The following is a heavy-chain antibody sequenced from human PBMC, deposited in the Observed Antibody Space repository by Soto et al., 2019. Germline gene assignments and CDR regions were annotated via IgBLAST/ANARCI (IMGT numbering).Heavy chain of an antibody. V-gene: IGHV4-34*01. CDR2: INHSGST. Sequence: QVHLQQWGAGLLTSSETLSLTCVVYGGSFTGLYWSWISPSPGKGLEWFGEINHSGSTNYHPSLKSRVTISVATSKNQLSLKLTSATSADTAVYYCATSPTTARLRVGYYFDYWCQGTLVSVST. D-gene: IGHD4-17*01. CDR1: GGSFTGLY. CDR3: ATSPTTARLRVGYYFDY. J-gene: IGHJ4*02.